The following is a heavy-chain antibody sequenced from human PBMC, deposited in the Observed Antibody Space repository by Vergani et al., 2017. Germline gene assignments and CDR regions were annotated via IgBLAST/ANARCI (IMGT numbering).Heavy chain of an antibody. CDR2: IWYDGSNK. Sequence: QVQLVESGGGVVKPGRSLRLSCAASGFTFSSYGMHWVRQAPGKGWEWVAVIWYDGSNKYYADSVKGRFTISRDKSKNTLYLQMNSLRAEDTAVYYCARGDYGDYYYYGMDVWGQGTTVTVSS. CDR1: GFTFSSYG. V-gene: IGHV3-33*01. J-gene: IGHJ6*02. D-gene: IGHD4-17*01. CDR3: ARGDYGDYYYYGMDV.